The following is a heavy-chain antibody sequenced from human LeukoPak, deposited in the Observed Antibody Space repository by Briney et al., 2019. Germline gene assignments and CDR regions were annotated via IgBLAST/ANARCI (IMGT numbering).Heavy chain of an antibody. D-gene: IGHD1-1*01. J-gene: IGHJ4*02. V-gene: IGHV4-59*08. CDR1: GGSISSYY. Sequence: PSETLSLTCTVSGGSISSYYWSWIRQPPGKGLKWIGIIYYSGSTNYNPSLKSRVTISVDTSKNQFSLKLSSVTAADTAVYYCASSIPGNEYGVEPLFDYWGQGTLVTVSS. CDR3: ASSIPGNEYGVEPLFDY. CDR2: IYYSGST.